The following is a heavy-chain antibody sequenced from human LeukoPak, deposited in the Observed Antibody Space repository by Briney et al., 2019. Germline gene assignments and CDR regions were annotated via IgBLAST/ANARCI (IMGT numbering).Heavy chain of an antibody. V-gene: IGHV3-48*03. Sequence: QSGGSLRLSCAASGFTFSSYEMNWVRRAPGKGLEWVSYISSSGSTRTYADSVKGRFTISRDNAKNSLYLEMNSLRAEDTAVYYCAREIVSAVAGNFDYWGQGTLVTVSS. D-gene: IGHD6-19*01. CDR2: ISSSGSTR. J-gene: IGHJ4*02. CDR1: GFTFSSYE. CDR3: AREIVSAVAGNFDY.